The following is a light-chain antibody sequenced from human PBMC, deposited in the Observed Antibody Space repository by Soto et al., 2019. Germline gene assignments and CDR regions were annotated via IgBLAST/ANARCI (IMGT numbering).Light chain of an antibody. CDR2: GAS. J-gene: IGKJ5*01. Sequence: EIVLAQSPGTLSLSPGVRATLSCRASQSVRSSYLAWYQQKPGQAPRLLISGASSRATGIPDRFSGSGSGTDFTLTICRLEPEDFAVYYCQQYGSSPITFGQGTRLEIK. V-gene: IGKV3-20*01. CDR1: QSVRSSY. CDR3: QQYGSSPIT.